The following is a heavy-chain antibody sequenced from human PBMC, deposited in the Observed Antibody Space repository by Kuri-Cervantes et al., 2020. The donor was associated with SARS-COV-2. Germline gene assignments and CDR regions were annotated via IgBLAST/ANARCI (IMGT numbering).Heavy chain of an antibody. CDR2: IYYSGST. CDR1: GGSISSSSYY. Sequence: SETLSLTCTVSGGSISSSSYYWGWIRQPPGKGLEWIGSIYYSGSTYYDPSLKSRVTISVDTSKNQFSLKLSSVTAADTAVYYCASQSGYSSSWYRLRWFDPWGQGTLVTVSS. CDR3: ASQSGYSSSWYRLRWFDP. J-gene: IGHJ5*02. V-gene: IGHV4-39*01. D-gene: IGHD6-13*01.